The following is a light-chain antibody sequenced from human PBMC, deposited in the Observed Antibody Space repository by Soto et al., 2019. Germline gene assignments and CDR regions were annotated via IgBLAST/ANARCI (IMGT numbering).Light chain of an antibody. CDR1: ENLYTY. J-gene: IGKJ3*01. CDR2: DTS. V-gene: IGKV3-11*01. CDR3: PEHGHWHRRT. Sequence: EIVLTQSPASLSLSPGERATLSCRASENLYTYLAWYQQKPGQAPRLLIYDTSKRATDIPARFSGSGSGTAYTLTIIILEPEHFAVYYCPEHGHWHRRTFGPGTTVH.